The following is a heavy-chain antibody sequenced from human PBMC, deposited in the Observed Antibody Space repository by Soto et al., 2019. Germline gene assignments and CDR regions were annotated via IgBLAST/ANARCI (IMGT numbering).Heavy chain of an antibody. CDR3: ARSNYDFWSGYYYPDY. D-gene: IGHD3-3*01. CDR1: GFSFSSYG. J-gene: IGHJ4*02. Sequence: QVQLVESGGGVVQPGRSLRLSCAASGFSFSSYGMHWVRQAPGKGLEWLAVIWFDGSRKNHADSVKGRFTISRDNSKNTLYLQMNSVRAEDTAVYYCARSNYDFWSGYYYPDYWGQGTLVTVSS. V-gene: IGHV3-33*01. CDR2: IWFDGSRK.